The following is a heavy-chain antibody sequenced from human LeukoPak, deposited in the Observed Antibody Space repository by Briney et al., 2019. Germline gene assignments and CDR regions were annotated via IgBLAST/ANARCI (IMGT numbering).Heavy chain of an antibody. CDR2: LYNGGLT. J-gene: IGHJ5*02. V-gene: IGHV4-59*01. Sequence: SETLSLTCTVSGDSISTYHWSWVRQSPEKGLEWIGYLYNGGLTSYNPYLKSRVSISVDTSKAQFSLNLYSVTAADTAVYFCARDRRQSYGAYCDPWGQGIPVTVSS. CDR1: GDSISTYH. D-gene: IGHD4/OR15-4a*01. CDR3: ARDRRQSYGAYCDP.